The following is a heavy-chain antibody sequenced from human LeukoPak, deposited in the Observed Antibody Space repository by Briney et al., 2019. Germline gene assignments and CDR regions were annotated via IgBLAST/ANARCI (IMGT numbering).Heavy chain of an antibody. CDR3: ARAPRGTYDYVWGSYRLQSFDY. V-gene: IGHV5-51*01. CDR2: IYPVDSDT. Sequence: GESLKISCKGSGYSFISYWIGWLGQMPGKDLDWMGIIYPVDSDTRYSPSFQGQVTISADKSISSAYLQWSSLKASDTAMYYCARAPRGTYDYVWGSYRLQSFDYWGQGTLVTVSS. D-gene: IGHD3-16*02. J-gene: IGHJ4*02. CDR1: GYSFISYW.